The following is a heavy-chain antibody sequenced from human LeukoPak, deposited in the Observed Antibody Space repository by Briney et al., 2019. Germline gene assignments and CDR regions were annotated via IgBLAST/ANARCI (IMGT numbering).Heavy chain of an antibody. Sequence: QPGGSLRLSCAASGFTFSSYGMHWVRQAPGKGLEWVAFIRYDGSNKYYADSVKGRFTISGDNSKNTFNLQMNSLRAEDTALYYCAKDFHGDFPYFFDYWGQGTLVTVSS. CDR1: GFTFSSYG. V-gene: IGHV3-30*02. CDR3: AKDFHGDFPYFFDY. CDR2: IRYDGSNK. J-gene: IGHJ4*02.